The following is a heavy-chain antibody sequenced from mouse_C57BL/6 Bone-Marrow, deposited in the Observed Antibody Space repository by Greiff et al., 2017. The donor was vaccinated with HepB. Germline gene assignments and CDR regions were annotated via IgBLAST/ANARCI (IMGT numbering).Heavy chain of an antibody. J-gene: IGHJ2*01. Sequence: VQLQQSGPELVKPGASVKMSCKASGYTFTDYNMHWVKQSHGKSLEWIGYINPNNGGTSYNQKFKGKATLTVNKSSSTAYMELRSLTSEDSAVYYCARRRLYYYGSSYYFDYWGQGTTLTVSS. CDR2: INPNNGGT. V-gene: IGHV1-22*01. D-gene: IGHD1-1*01. CDR3: ARRRLYYYGSSYYFDY. CDR1: GYTFTDYN.